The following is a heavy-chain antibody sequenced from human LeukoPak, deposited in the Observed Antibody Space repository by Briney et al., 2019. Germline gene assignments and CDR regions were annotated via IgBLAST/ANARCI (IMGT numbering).Heavy chain of an antibody. CDR1: GGSFSGYH. J-gene: IGHJ6*03. CDR3: ARGRHDITMIVVVMTSVSYYLDV. CDR2: INPSGST. D-gene: IGHD3-22*01. V-gene: IGHV4-34*01. Sequence: SETLSLTCAVCGGSFSGYHWTWIRQSPGKGLEWIGDINPSGSTYYNPSLKSRLTISVDTSKNQFSLKLRSVTAADTAVYYCARGRHDITMIVVVMTSVSYYLDVWGKGATVTVS.